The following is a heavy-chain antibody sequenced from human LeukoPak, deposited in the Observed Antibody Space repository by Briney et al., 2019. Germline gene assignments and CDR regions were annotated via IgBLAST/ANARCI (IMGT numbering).Heavy chain of an antibody. Sequence: SETLSLTCTVSGGSISSYYWSWIRQPPGKGLEWIGYIYYSGSTNYNPSLKSRVTISVDTSKNQFSLKLSSVTAADTAVYYCARAPRGEMATSGSFDYWGQGTLSPSPQ. CDR3: ARAPRGEMATSGSFDY. CDR1: GGSISSYY. V-gene: IGHV4-59*01. CDR2: IYYSGST. D-gene: IGHD5-24*01. J-gene: IGHJ4*02.